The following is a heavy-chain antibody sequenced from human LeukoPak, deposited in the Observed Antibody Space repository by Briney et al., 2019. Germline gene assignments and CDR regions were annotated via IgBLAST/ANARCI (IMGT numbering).Heavy chain of an antibody. CDR2: IYNGVNT. CDR3: ARSRAFNSGAFDP. D-gene: IGHD1-26*01. V-gene: IGHV4-61*01. Sequence: PSETLSLACTVSGASVSSASYWSWIRQPPGKGVEWIAHIYNGVNTNYNPSLKSRVTISVDTSKNQFSLRLNSVTAADTAVYYCARSRAFNSGAFDPWGQGSLVTVSS. CDR1: GASVSSASY. J-gene: IGHJ5*02.